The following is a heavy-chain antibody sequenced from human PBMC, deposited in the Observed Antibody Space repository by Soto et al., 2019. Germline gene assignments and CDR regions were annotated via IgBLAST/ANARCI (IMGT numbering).Heavy chain of an antibody. J-gene: IGHJ4*02. CDR2: LSYAGDT. CDR3: ARDVCSSTSCYTGG. CDR1: GFTLSTYD. D-gene: IGHD2-2*02. Sequence: PGGSLRLSCAASGFTLSTYDMHWVRQATGKGLEWVAGLSYAGDTYYPGSVKGRFTISRDNAKSTLYLQMTSLRAEDTAVYYCARDVCSSTSCYTGGWGQGTLVTVSS. V-gene: IGHV3-13*01.